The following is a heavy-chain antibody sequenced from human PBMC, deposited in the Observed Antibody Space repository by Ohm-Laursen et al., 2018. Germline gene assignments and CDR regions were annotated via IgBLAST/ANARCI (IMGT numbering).Heavy chain of an antibody. Sequence: LRLSCAASGFTFSSYSMNWVRQAPGKGLEWVSVIYSGGFTYYADSVKGRFTISRDNSKNTLYLQMNSLRTEDTAVYYCARDQGARSSGSTYWGQGTLVTVSS. CDR2: IYSGGFT. J-gene: IGHJ4*02. D-gene: IGHD3-10*01. CDR3: ARDQGARSSGSTY. CDR1: GFTFSSYS. V-gene: IGHV3-53*01.